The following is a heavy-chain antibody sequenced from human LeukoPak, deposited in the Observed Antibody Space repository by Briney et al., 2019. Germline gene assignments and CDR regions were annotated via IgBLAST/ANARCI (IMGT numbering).Heavy chain of an antibody. Sequence: SQTLSLTCAISGDSVSSNSAAWNWIRQSPSRGLEWLGRTYYRSKWYNDYAVSVKSRITINPDTSKNQFSLQLNSVTPEDTAVYYCARVGYYDSSGYYPYYYYGMDVWGQGTTVTVSS. CDR3: ARVGYYDSSGYYPYYYYGMDV. CDR2: TYYRSKWYN. V-gene: IGHV6-1*01. J-gene: IGHJ6*02. CDR1: GDSVSSNSAA. D-gene: IGHD3-22*01.